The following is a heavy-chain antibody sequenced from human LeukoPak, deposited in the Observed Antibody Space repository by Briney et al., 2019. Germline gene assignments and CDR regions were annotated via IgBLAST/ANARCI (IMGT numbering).Heavy chain of an antibody. Sequence: EGSLRLSCAASGFTFNSYAMTWVRQAPGKGLEWVSYVSGSGGITYYADSVKGRFTISRDNSKNTLYLQMNSLRAEDTAVYYCAKTTAGNSSGRYPGWPVDYWGQGTLVTVSS. J-gene: IGHJ4*02. CDR1: GFTFNSYA. D-gene: IGHD6-19*01. CDR2: VSGSGGIT. V-gene: IGHV3-23*01. CDR3: AKTTAGNSSGRYPGWPVDY.